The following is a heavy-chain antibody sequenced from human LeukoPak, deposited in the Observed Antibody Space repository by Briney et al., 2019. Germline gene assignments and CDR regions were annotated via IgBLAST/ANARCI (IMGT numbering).Heavy chain of an antibody. CDR1: GFTFSSYS. V-gene: IGHV3-21*04. D-gene: IGHD2-15*01. Sequence: PGGSLRLSCAASGFTFSSYSMNWVRQAPGKGLEWVSSISSSSSYIYYADSVKGRFTISRDNSKNTLYLQMNSLRAEDTAVYYCAKCSGGSCNYYYYMDVWGKGTTVTVSS. CDR2: ISSSSSYI. CDR3: AKCSGGSCNYYYYMDV. J-gene: IGHJ6*03.